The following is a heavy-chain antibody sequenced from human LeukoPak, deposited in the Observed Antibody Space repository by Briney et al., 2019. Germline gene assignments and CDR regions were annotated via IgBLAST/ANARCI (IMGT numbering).Heavy chain of an antibody. V-gene: IGHV1-69*05. CDR2: IIPIFGTA. J-gene: IGHJ4*02. CDR1: GGTFSSDA. CDR3: ARDYYDSSGYSLSGYFDY. Sequence: SVKVSCKASGGTFSSDAISWVRQAPGQGLEWMGGIIPIFGTANYAQKFQGRVTITTDESTSTAYMELSSLRSEDTAVYYCARDYYDSSGYSLSGYFDYWGQGTLVTVSS. D-gene: IGHD3-22*01.